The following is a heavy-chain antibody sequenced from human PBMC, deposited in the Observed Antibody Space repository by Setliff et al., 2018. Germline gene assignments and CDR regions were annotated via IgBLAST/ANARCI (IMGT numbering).Heavy chain of an antibody. D-gene: IGHD3-3*01. CDR3: ARQKYWSGYYGEGYYYYMDV. Sequence: SETLSLTCTVSGASISANHYWGWIRQPPGKGLEWIGSINYSGRNHYNPSLKSRVTIFADTSKNQFSLLLNSVTAADTAVYYCARQKYWSGYYGEGYYYYMDVWGKGTTVTVSS. CDR1: GASISANHY. J-gene: IGHJ6*03. V-gene: IGHV4-39*01. CDR2: INYSGRN.